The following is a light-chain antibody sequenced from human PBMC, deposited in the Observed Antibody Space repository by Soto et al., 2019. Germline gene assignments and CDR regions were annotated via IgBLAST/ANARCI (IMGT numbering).Light chain of an antibody. Sequence: QSALTQPASVSGSPGQSITISCTGTSSDVGGYNLVSWYQQYPDQAPKLMIFDVNTRPSGVSNRFSGSKSGNTAFLTISGLRAEDEDDYYCSSYKSSSTLPYVFGTGTKLTVL. V-gene: IGLV2-14*01. CDR2: DVN. CDR3: SSYKSSSTLPYV. CDR1: SSDVGGYNL. J-gene: IGLJ1*01.